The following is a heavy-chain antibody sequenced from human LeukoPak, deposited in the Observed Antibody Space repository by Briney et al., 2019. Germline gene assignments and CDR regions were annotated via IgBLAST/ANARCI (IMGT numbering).Heavy chain of an antibody. CDR1: GGSFSGYY. J-gene: IGHJ5*02. V-gene: IGHV4-34*01. D-gene: IGHD6-6*01. Sequence: SETLSLTCAVYGGSFSGYYWSWIRQPPGKGLEWIGEINHSGSTNYNPSLKSRVTISVDTSKNQFSLKLSSVTAADTAVYYCARRIAARRGWFDPWGQGTLVTVSS. CDR3: ARRIAARRGWFDP. CDR2: INHSGST.